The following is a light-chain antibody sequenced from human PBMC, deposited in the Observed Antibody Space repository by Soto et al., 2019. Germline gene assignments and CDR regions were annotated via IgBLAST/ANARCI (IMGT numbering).Light chain of an antibody. V-gene: IGLV6-57*01. CDR2: EDN. J-gene: IGLJ3*02. CDR1: SGSIASDY. CDR3: QSYDSSNHEV. Sequence: NFMLTQPDSVSESPGKTVTISCTRSSGSIASDYVQWYQQRPGSSPTTVIYEDNQRPSGVPDRFSGSIDSSSNSASLTISGLKTEDEADYYCQSYDSSNHEVFGGGTQLTVL.